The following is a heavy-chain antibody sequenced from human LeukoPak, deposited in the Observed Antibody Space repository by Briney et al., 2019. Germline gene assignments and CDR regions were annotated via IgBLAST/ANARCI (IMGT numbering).Heavy chain of an antibody. CDR2: IKQDGSEK. CDR1: GFTFSSFW. D-gene: IGHD6-19*01. CDR3: ARDPIAVVGGGSFDY. Sequence: GGSLRLSCAASGFTFSSFWMSWVRQAPGKGLEWVANIKQDGSEKYYVGSVKGRVTISRDNAKNSYYLEMNSLVAEDTAVYYCARDPIAVVGGGSFDYWGQGILVTVSS. J-gene: IGHJ4*02. V-gene: IGHV3-7*01.